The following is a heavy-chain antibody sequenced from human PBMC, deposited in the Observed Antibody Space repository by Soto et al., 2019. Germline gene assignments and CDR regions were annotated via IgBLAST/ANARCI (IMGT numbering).Heavy chain of an antibody. CDR1: GFTFSSYW. V-gene: IGHV3-7*01. CDR3: ARMEQLADVDPFDY. D-gene: IGHD6-13*01. Sequence: GGSLRLSCAASGFTFSSYWMSWVRQAPGKGLEWVANIKQDGSEKYYVDSVKGRFTISRDNAKNSLYLQMNSLRAEDTAVYYCARMEQLADVDPFDYWGQGTLVTVSS. J-gene: IGHJ4*02. CDR2: IKQDGSEK.